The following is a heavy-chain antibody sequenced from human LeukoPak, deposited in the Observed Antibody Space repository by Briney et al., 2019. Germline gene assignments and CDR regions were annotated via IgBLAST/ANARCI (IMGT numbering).Heavy chain of an antibody. V-gene: IGHV3-74*01. CDR1: GFTFSNYW. Sequence: PGGSLRLSCAASGFTFSNYWMHWVRQAPGKGLVWVPSINSDGINTSYADSVKGRFTISRDNAKNTLNLQMNSLGAEDTAVYYCARDLGQYYDTSDNWFDPWGQGTLVTVSS. D-gene: IGHD3-22*01. J-gene: IGHJ5*02. CDR2: INSDGINT. CDR3: ARDLGQYYDTSDNWFDP.